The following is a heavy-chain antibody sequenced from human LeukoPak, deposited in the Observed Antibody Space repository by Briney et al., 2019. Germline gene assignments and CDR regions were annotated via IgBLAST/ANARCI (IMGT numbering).Heavy chain of an antibody. Sequence: GGSLRLSCAASGFTLSDYAMKWVRQAPGKGLVWVSRFTADGSSTIYADSVMGRFTVSRDIAKNTLYLQMYSLRAEDTAVYYCARAQMGTPTDCWGQGTLVTVSS. CDR2: FTADGSST. CDR3: ARAQMGTPTDC. V-gene: IGHV3-74*01. D-gene: IGHD1-14*01. J-gene: IGHJ4*02. CDR1: GFTLSDYA.